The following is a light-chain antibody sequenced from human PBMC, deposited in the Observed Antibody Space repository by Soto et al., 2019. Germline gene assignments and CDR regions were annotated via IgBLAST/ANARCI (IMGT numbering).Light chain of an antibody. J-gene: IGKJ1*01. CDR2: GAS. CDR3: QQYGSSPPWT. V-gene: IGKV3-20*01. Sequence: EIVLTQSPGTLSLSPGERATLSCRASQSVSSSYLAWYQQKPGQAPRLLIYGASSRPTGIPDRFSGSGSGTDFTLTISSLEREDFAVYYCQQYGSSPPWTFGQGTKVEIK. CDR1: QSVSSSY.